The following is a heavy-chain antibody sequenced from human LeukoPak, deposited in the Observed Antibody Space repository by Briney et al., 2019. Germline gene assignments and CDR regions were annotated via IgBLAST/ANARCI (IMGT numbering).Heavy chain of an antibody. CDR1: GFTFSNAW. Sequence: GGSLRLSCAASGFTFSNAWMSWVRQAPGKGLEWVGRIKSKTDGGTTDYAAPVKGRFTISRDDSKNTLYLQMNSLKTEDTAVYYCTTDGRCGGDCYSGVVDYWGQGTLVTVSS. J-gene: IGHJ4*02. V-gene: IGHV3-15*01. CDR2: IKSKTDGGTT. D-gene: IGHD2-21*02. CDR3: TTDGRCGGDCYSGVVDY.